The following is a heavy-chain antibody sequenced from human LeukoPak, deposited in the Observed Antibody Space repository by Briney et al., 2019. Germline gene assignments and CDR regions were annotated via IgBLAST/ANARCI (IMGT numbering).Heavy chain of an antibody. Sequence: ASVKVSCEASRYTLTGYYMRWVRQTPQQGLEWMGWINPIIGGTNYAQKFQGRVTMTRDTSISTAYMEVSRLRSDDTAVYYCAREWGIAVAGGAFDIWGEGTMVTVSS. V-gene: IGHV1-2*02. J-gene: IGHJ3*02. CDR1: RYTLTGYY. CDR2: INPIIGGT. D-gene: IGHD6-19*01. CDR3: AREWGIAVAGGAFDI.